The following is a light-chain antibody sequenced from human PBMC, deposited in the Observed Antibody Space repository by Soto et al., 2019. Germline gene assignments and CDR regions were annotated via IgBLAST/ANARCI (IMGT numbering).Light chain of an antibody. J-gene: IGLJ2*01. CDR3: CSYAGSSTFV. Sequence: QSALTQPASVSGSPGQSITISCTGTSSDVGSYNLVSWYQQHPGKAPKLMIYEVSKRPSGVSNRFSGSKSGNTASLTISGLQAEDEADSYCCSYAGSSTFVFGGGTQLTVL. CDR2: EVS. V-gene: IGLV2-23*02. CDR1: SSDVGSYNL.